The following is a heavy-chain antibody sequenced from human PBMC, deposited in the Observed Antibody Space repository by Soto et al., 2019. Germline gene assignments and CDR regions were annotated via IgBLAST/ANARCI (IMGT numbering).Heavy chain of an antibody. Sequence: QLQLQESGPGLVKPSETLSLPCTVSGGSISSSSYYLGWIRQPPGKGLEWIGSIYYSGSTYYNPSLKSRATISVDTSKNPYSLKPSSVTAADTAVYYCAHDYGDYVGQGTLVTVSS. J-gene: IGHJ4*02. V-gene: IGHV4-39*01. CDR3: AHDYGDY. CDR1: GGSISSSSYY. CDR2: IYYSGST.